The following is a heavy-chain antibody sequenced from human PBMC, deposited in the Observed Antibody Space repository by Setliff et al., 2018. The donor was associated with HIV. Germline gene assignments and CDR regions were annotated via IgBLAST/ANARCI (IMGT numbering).Heavy chain of an antibody. CDR1: GGSISSYY. CDR2: IYYSGST. Sequence: SETLSLTCTVSGGSISSYYWSWIRQPPGKGLEWIGYIYYSGSTNYNPSLKSRVTISVDTSKNQFSLKLSSVTAADTAVYYCARSRTSSGYYGVTGYGMDVWGQGTTVTVS. D-gene: IGHD3-22*01. J-gene: IGHJ6*02. CDR3: ARSRTSSGYYGVTGYGMDV. V-gene: IGHV4-59*01.